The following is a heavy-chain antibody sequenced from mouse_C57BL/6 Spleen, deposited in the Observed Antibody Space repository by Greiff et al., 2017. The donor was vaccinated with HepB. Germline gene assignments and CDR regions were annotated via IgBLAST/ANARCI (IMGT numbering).Heavy chain of an antibody. J-gene: IGHJ4*01. CDR2: SRNKASDYTT. D-gene: IGHD1-1*01. Sequence: EVNVVESGGGLVQSGRSLRLSCATSGFTFSDFYMEWVRQAPGKGLEWIAASRNKASDYTTEYSASVKGRFIVSRDTSQSILYLQMHALEAEDTAIYYCARDAGGYGSCYYAMDYWGQGTSVTVSS. CDR1: GFTFSDFY. CDR3: ARDAGGYGSCYYAMDY. V-gene: IGHV7-1*01.